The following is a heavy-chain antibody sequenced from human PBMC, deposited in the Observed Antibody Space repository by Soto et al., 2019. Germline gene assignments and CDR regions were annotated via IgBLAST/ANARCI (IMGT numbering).Heavy chain of an antibody. V-gene: IGHV1-69*06. CDR1: GGTFSSYA. CDR3: ARSELGARRHCDGTSCSNTVTKNGMDV. D-gene: IGHD2-2*01. Sequence: SVKVSCKASGGTFSSYAISWVRQAPGQGLEWMGGIIPIFGTANYAQKFQGRVTITADKSTSTAYMELSSLRSEDTAVYYCARSELGARRHCDGTSCSNTVTKNGMDVWGQGTTVTVSS. CDR2: IIPIFGTA. J-gene: IGHJ6*02.